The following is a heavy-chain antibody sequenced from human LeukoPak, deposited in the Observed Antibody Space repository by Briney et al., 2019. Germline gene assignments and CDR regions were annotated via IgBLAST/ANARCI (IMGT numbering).Heavy chain of an antibody. V-gene: IGHV3-48*01. D-gene: IGHD6-13*01. Sequence: GGSLRLSCAASGFTFSSYSMNWVRQAPGKGLEWVSYISSSSSTIYYADSVKGRFTISRDNSKNTLYLQMNSLRAEDTAVYYCARVRVAAAGKEGYYFDYWGQGTLVTVSS. CDR3: ARVRVAAAGKEGYYFDY. CDR2: ISSSSSTI. CDR1: GFTFSSYS. J-gene: IGHJ4*02.